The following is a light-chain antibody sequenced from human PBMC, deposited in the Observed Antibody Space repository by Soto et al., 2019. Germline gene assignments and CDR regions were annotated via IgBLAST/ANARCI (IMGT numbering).Light chain of an antibody. J-gene: IGLJ1*01. V-gene: IGLV2-14*01. CDR2: EVN. CDR3: SSYTSSSTLYV. Sequence: QSVLTQPPSASGSPGQSVAISCTGASSDVGGYTYVSWYQQHPGKAPKLMIYEVNNRPSGVSHRFSGSKSGNTASLTISGLQAEDEADYYCSSYTSSSTLYVFGTGTKVTVL. CDR1: SSDVGGYTY.